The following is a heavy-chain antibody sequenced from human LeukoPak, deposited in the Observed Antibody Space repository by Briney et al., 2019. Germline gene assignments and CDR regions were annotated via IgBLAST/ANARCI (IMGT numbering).Heavy chain of an antibody. J-gene: IGHJ4*02. Sequence: SETLSLTCTVSDGSISSTKYYWGWIRQPPGKGLEWIGNIYYSGSTNYNPSLKSRVTISVDTSKNQFSLKLSSVTAADTAVYYCARGGIQLWLRWGQGTLVTVSS. D-gene: IGHD5-18*01. CDR2: IYYSGST. CDR1: DGSISSTKYY. V-gene: IGHV4-61*05. CDR3: ARGGIQLWLR.